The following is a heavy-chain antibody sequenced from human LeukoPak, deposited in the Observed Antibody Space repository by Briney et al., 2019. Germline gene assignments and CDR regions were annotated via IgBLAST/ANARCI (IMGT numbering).Heavy chain of an antibody. CDR3: ARDRGSYSRNAFDI. CDR1: GYTFTGYY. J-gene: IGHJ3*02. V-gene: IGHV1-2*04. CDR2: INPNSGGT. D-gene: IGHD1-26*01. Sequence: ASVKVSCKASGYTFTGYYMHWVRQAPGQGLEWMGWINPNSGGTNYAQKFQGWVTMTRDTSISTAYMELSRLRSDDTAVYYCARDRGSYSRNAFDIWGQGTMVTVSS.